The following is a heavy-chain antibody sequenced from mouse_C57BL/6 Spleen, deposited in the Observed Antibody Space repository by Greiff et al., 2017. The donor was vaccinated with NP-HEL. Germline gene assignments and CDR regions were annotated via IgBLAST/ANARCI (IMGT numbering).Heavy chain of an antibody. CDR2: INYDGSST. CDR3: ARGYDGYYYAMDY. Sequence: EVKLVESEGGLVQPGSSMKLSCTASGFTFSDYYMAWVRQVPEKGLEWVANINYDGSSTYYLDSLKSRFIISRDNAKNILYLQMSSLKSEDTATYYCARGYDGYYYAMDYWGQGTSVTVSS. D-gene: IGHD2-3*01. J-gene: IGHJ4*01. V-gene: IGHV5-16*01. CDR1: GFTFSDYY.